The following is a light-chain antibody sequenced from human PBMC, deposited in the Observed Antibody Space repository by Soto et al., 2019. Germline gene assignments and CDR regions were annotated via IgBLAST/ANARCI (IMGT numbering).Light chain of an antibody. CDR1: QDVNNR. Sequence: DIQMSQSPSSVSASVGDRVTITCRASQDVNNRLAWYQQTPGKAPKLLIYAASSLQPGVPSRFSGSGSGTDFTLTISSLQPEDFATYYCQQANRFPYSFGQGTKLEMK. CDR2: AAS. J-gene: IGKJ2*03. V-gene: IGKV1-12*01. CDR3: QQANRFPYS.